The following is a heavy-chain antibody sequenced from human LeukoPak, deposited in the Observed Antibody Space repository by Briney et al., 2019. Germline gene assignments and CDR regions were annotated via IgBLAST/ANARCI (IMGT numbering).Heavy chain of an antibody. J-gene: IGHJ4*02. CDR2: IYYSGST. CDR1: GGSMSPYH. Sequence: PSETLSLTCTVSGGSMSPYHWGWIRQPPGKGLEWTGYIYYSGSTNYNPSLNSRVTISVDTSKNQFSLRLSSVTAADTTIYYCARAVSGRFDYWGQGTLVTVSS. V-gene: IGHV4-59*08. CDR3: ARAVSGRFDY. D-gene: IGHD6-19*01.